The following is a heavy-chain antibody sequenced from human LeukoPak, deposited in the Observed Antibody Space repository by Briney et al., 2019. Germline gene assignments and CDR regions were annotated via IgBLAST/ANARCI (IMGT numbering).Heavy chain of an antibody. J-gene: IGHJ4*02. CDR3: AREGCSSTSCYYFDY. CDR2: ISYDGSNK. D-gene: IGHD2-2*01. V-gene: IGHV3-30*03. Sequence: GGSLRLSCAASGFTFSSYGMHWVRHAPGKGLEWVAVISYDGSNKYYADSVKGRFTISRDNAKNSLYLQMNSLRAEDTAVYYCAREGCSSTSCYYFDYWGQGTLVTVSS. CDR1: GFTFSSYG.